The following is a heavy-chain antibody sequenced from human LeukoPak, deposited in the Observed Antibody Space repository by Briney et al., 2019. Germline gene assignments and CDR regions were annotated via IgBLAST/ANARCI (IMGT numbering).Heavy chain of an antibody. D-gene: IGHD1-26*01. CDR3: ARESKRGAKPGVWDY. CDR2: INPSGGST. J-gene: IGHJ4*02. V-gene: IGHV1-46*01. Sequence: ASVKVSCKASGYTCTICYMHWVRQAPGQGLEWMGLINPSGGSTSYAQKFQGRVTMTRDTSTSTVYMELSSLRSEDTAVYYCARESKRGAKPGVWDYWGQGTLVTVSS. CDR1: GYTCTICY.